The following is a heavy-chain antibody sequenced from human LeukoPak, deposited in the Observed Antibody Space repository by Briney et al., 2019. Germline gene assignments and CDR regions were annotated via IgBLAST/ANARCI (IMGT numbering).Heavy chain of an antibody. CDR1: GGTFSSYA. Sequence: SVKVSCKASGGTFSSYAISWVRQAPGQGLEWMGGIIPIFGTANDAQKFQGRVTITADKSTSTAYMELSSLRSEDTAVYYCARVITMVRGSPIPGPYFDYWGQGTLVTVSS. D-gene: IGHD3-10*01. CDR3: ARVITMVRGSPIPGPYFDY. CDR2: IIPIFGTA. J-gene: IGHJ4*02. V-gene: IGHV1-69*06.